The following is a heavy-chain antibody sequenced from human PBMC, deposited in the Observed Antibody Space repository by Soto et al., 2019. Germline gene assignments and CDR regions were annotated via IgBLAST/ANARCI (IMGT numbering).Heavy chain of an antibody. J-gene: IGHJ4*02. Sequence: GGSLRLSCAASAFTFSSYAMSWVRQAPGKGLEWVSGISGSGDNTYYADSVKGRFTISRDNSKNTLYLQMNSLRAEDTAVYYCAKVRGYDILTDALSFDYWGQGTLVTVSS. D-gene: IGHD3-9*01. CDR2: ISGSGDNT. V-gene: IGHV3-23*01. CDR1: AFTFSSYA. CDR3: AKVRGYDILTDALSFDY.